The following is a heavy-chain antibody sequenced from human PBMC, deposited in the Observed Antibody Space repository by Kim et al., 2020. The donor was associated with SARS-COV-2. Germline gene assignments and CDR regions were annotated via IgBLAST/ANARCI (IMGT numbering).Heavy chain of an antibody. J-gene: IGHJ3*02. V-gene: IGHV1-46*01. Sequence: KFQGRVTMTRDTSTSTVYMELSSLRSEDTAVYYCARERCGGDCYSVAFDIWGQGTMVTVSS. CDR3: ARERCGGDCYSVAFDI. D-gene: IGHD2-21*02.